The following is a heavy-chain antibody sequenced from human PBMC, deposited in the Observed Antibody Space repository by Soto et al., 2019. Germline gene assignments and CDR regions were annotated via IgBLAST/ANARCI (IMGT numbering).Heavy chain of an antibody. Sequence: GGSLRLSCAASGFTVSSNYMSWVRQAPGKGLEWVSVIYSGGSTYYADSVKGRFTISRDNSKNTLYLQMKSLRAEDTAVYYCARDSHYGANGGDFDIWGQGTMVTV. J-gene: IGHJ3*02. CDR2: IYSGGST. V-gene: IGHV3-66*01. CDR1: GFTVSSNY. D-gene: IGHD4-17*01. CDR3: ARDSHYGANGGDFDI.